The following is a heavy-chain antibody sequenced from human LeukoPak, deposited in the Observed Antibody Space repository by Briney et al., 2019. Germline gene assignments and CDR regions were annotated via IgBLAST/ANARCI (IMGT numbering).Heavy chain of an antibody. CDR1: GYTFTSNY. J-gene: IGHJ4*02. CDR3: AKRESAYSGYDPKPIDY. CDR2: IYPRDGST. Sequence: VASVKVSCKASGYTFTSNYIHWVRQAPGQGLEWMGMIYPRDGSTSYAQKFQGRVTVTRDTSTSTVHMELSGLRSEDTAVYYCAKRESAYSGYDPKPIDYWGQGTLVTASS. V-gene: IGHV1-46*01. D-gene: IGHD5-12*01.